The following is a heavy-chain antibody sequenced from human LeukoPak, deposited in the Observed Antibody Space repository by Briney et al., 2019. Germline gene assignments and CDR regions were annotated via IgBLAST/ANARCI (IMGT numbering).Heavy chain of an antibody. J-gene: IGHJ4*02. D-gene: IGHD5-24*01. CDR1: GFTFSSCA. Sequence: GGSLRLSCAASGFTFSSCAMSWVRQAPGKGLECVSLISGSGGSTYYADSVKGRFTISRDNAKNSLYLQMNSLRAEDTAVYYCAREGGGYNNRGFDYWGQGTLVTVSS. V-gene: IGHV3-23*01. CDR2: ISGSGGST. CDR3: AREGGGYNNRGFDY.